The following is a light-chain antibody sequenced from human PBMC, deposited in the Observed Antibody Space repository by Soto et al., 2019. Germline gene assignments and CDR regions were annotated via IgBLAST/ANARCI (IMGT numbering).Light chain of an antibody. CDR2: LGA. CDR1: QSLLYSNGWND. V-gene: IGKV2-28*01. J-gene: IGKJ2*01. CDR3: MQGLEAPQT. Sequence: DIVLTQSPLSLSVTPGEPASISCRSSQSLLYSNGWNDLDWYRQKPGQSPQLLIYLGAYRPSGVPDRFSGSGSGTDFTLKISRVEAEDVGVYYCMQGLEAPQTFGQGTKLEIK.